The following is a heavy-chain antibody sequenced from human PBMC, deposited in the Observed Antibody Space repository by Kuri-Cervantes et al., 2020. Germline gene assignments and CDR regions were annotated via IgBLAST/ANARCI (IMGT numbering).Heavy chain of an antibody. J-gene: IGHJ6*03. CDR2: MYYSGST. CDR3: ATRAYPDYYMDV. CDR1: GGSVSSGSYY. D-gene: IGHD1-1*01. V-gene: IGHV4-61*01. Sequence: SETLSLTCTVSGGSVSSGSYYWSWIRQPPGKGLEWIGYMYYSGSTNYNPSLKSRVTISVDTSKNQFSLKLSSVTAADTAVYYCATRAYPDYYMDVWGKGTTVTVSS.